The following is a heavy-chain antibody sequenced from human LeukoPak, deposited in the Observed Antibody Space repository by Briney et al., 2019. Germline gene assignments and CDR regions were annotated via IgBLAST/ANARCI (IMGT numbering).Heavy chain of an antibody. Sequence: GGSLRLSCEVSGVTFSSDWMHWVRQAPGKGLVWVSHISSDGSGTNYADSVKGRFTISRDNAKNTLYLQMNSLRVEDTAVYFCAREVGALDVWGQGTTVTVSS. CDR1: GVTFSSDW. J-gene: IGHJ6*02. CDR2: ISSDGSGT. CDR3: AREVGALDV. D-gene: IGHD1-26*01. V-gene: IGHV3-74*01.